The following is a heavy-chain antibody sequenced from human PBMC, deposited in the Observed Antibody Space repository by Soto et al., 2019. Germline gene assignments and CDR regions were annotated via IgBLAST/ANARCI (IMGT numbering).Heavy chain of an antibody. V-gene: IGHV3-21*01. CDR2: ISSSSSYI. CDR1: GFTFSSYS. CDR3: ARAIPLGYCSSTSCPLDY. J-gene: IGHJ4*02. D-gene: IGHD2-2*01. Sequence: KPGGSLRLSCAASGFTFSSYSMNWVRQAPGKGLEWVSSISSSSSYIYYADSVKGRFTISRDNAKNSLYLQMNSLRAEDTAVYYCARAIPLGYCSSTSCPLDYWGQGTLVTVSS.